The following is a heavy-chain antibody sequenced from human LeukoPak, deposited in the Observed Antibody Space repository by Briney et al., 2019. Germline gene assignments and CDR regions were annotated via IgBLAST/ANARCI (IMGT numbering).Heavy chain of an antibody. V-gene: IGHV3-74*01. CDR2: INGHGSTT. CDR1: GFSFRSCW. J-gene: IGHJ3*01. Sequence: GGSLRLSCAASGFSFRSCWMHWVRQAPGKELVWVSRINGHGSTTNYADSVRGRFTISRDNAKNTLYLQMNSLRADDSAVYFCASLVGGYYPPVEAFDVWGQGTMVTVSS. CDR3: ASLVGGYYPPVEAFDV. D-gene: IGHD3-3*01.